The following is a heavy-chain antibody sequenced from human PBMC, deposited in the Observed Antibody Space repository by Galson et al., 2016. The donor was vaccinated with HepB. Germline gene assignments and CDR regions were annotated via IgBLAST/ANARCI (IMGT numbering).Heavy chain of an antibody. Sequence: SLRLSCAASGFTVSNYYMSWVRQAPGKGLEWVSVIFYGGTTYYADSVEGRFTISRDDSMNTLYLQMNSLTAEDPAVYFCARTSYRECTGTRCVHFRYYYHYSDVWGKGTTVTVSS. D-gene: IGHD2-8*02. V-gene: IGHV3-53*01. CDR2: IFYGGTT. J-gene: IGHJ6*03. CDR1: GFTVSNYY. CDR3: ARTSYRECTGTRCVHFRYYYHYSDV.